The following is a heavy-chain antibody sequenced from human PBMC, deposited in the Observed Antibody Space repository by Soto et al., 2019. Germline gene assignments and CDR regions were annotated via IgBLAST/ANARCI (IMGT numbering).Heavy chain of an antibody. CDR3: ASSLFERAYYYYFMDV. CDR2: IIPILGIA. CDR1: GGTFSSYT. V-gene: IGHV1-69*02. Sequence: GASVKVSCKASGGTFSSYTISWVRQAPGQGLEWMGRIIPILGIANYAQKFQGRVTITADKSTSTAYMELSSLRSEDTAVYYCASSLFERAYYYYFMDVWGKGSKVTVSS. J-gene: IGHJ6*03.